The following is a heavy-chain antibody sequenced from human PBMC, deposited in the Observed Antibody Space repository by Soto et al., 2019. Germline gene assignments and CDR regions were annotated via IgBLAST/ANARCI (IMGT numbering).Heavy chain of an antibody. D-gene: IGHD4-17*01. J-gene: IGHJ4*02. Sequence: ASVKVSCKASGYTFTSYAISWLRQAPGQGLEWMGWISAYNGNTNYAQKLQGRVTMTTDTSTSTAYMELRSLRSDDTAVYYCAREPYDYGDYATFDYWGQGTLVTVSS. CDR1: GYTFTSYA. CDR2: ISAYNGNT. V-gene: IGHV1-18*01. CDR3: AREPYDYGDYATFDY.